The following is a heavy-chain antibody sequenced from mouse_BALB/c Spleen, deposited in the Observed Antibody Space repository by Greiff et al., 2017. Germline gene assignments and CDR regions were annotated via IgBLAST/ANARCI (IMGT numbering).Heavy chain of an antibody. CDR1: GFTFSSFG. J-gene: IGHJ2*01. CDR2: ISSGSSTI. V-gene: IGHV5-17*02. Sequence: EVQLVESGGGLVQPGGSRKLSCAASGFTFSSFGMHWVRQAPEKGLEWVAYISSGSSTIYYADTVKGRFTISRDNPKNTLFLQMTSLRSEDTAMYYCARYGNYVGYFDYWGQGTTLTVSS. D-gene: IGHD2-1*01. CDR3: ARYGNYVGYFDY.